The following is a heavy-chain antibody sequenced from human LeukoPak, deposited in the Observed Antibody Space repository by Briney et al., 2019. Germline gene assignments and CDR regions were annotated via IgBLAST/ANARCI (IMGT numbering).Heavy chain of an antibody. CDR1: GGSFSGYY. CDR2: INHSGST. Sequence: SETLSLTCAVYGGSFSGYYWSWIRQPPGKGLEWIGEINHSGSTNYNPSLKSRVTISVDTSKNQFSLKLNSVTAADTAVYYCARLYDSFRAFDIWGQGTIITVSS. CDR3: ARLYDSFRAFDI. J-gene: IGHJ3*02. D-gene: IGHD2-8*01. V-gene: IGHV4-34*01.